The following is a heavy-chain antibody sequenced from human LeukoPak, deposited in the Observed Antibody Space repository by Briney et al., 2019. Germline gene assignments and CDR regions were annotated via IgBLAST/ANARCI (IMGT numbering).Heavy chain of an antibody. D-gene: IGHD2-2*01. CDR2: IYLGDSDT. V-gene: IGHV5-51*01. Sequence: GESLKISCKGSGYSFTSYWIGWVRQMLGKGLEWMGIIYLGDSDTRYSPSFQGQVTISADKSISTAYLQWGSLKASDTAMYYCARQLVVPAAFDYWGQGTLVTVSS. J-gene: IGHJ4*02. CDR3: ARQLVVPAAFDY. CDR1: GYSFTSYW.